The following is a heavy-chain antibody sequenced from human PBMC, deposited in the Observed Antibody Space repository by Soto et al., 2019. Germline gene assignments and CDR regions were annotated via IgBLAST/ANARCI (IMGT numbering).Heavy chain of an antibody. Sequence: QVTLKESGPVLVKPTETLTLTCTVSGFSLSNARMGVSWIRQPPGKALEWLAHIFANDEESYNTSLRSRLTSSRDTSKIQVVLTMTKMDPVYTATYYCARMRDFYDNAGDAFDLWGQGTRVTDSS. D-gene: IGHD3-22*01. CDR3: ARMRDFYDNAGDAFDL. CDR1: GFSLSNARMG. V-gene: IGHV2-26*01. J-gene: IGHJ3*01. CDR2: IFANDEE.